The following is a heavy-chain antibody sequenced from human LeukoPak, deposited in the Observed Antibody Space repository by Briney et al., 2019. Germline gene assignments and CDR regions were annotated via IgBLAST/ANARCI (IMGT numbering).Heavy chain of an antibody. CDR2: IYSDGSS. CDR1: GFTFGSYY. CDR3: ARWNVETAKVTRKLTTYYMDV. J-gene: IGHJ6*03. D-gene: IGHD5-18*01. V-gene: IGHV3-66*02. Sequence: PGRSLRLSCAASGFTFGSYYMSWVRQAPGKGLEWVSVIYSDGSSYYSESVKSRFSISTGNYTKTLYYLMNSMVGEDTTGLYCARWNVETAKVTRKLTTYYMDVWGKGTTVTVSS.